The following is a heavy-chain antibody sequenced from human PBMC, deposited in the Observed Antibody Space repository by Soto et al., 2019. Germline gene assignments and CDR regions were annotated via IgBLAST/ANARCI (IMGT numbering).Heavy chain of an antibody. V-gene: IGHV3-15*01. CDR2: IKSKTDGGTT. CDR3: TTEAGTTVTSNAYYYYYYYMDV. J-gene: IGHJ6*03. Sequence: PGGSLRLSCAASGFTFSNAWMSWFRQAPGKGLEWVGRIKSKTDGGTTDYAAPVKGRFTISRDDSKNTLYLQMNSLKTEDTAVYYCTTEAGTTVTSNAYYYYYYYMDVWGKGTTVTVSS. CDR1: GFTFSNAW. D-gene: IGHD4-17*01.